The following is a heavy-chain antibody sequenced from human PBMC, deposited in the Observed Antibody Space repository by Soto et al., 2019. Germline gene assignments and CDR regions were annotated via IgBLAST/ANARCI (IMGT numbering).Heavy chain of an antibody. CDR1: GGSISSGGYS. J-gene: IGHJ5*02. D-gene: IGHD2-15*01. Sequence: QLQLQESGSGLVKPSQTLSLTCAVSGGSISSGGYSWSWIRQPPGKGLEWIGYIYHSGSTYYNPSLTGXVXIXXDRPKHQFSLKLSSVTAADTAVYSCARGPVGAAPPWGHGTLVGVSS. V-gene: IGHV4-30-2*01. CDR2: IYHSGST. CDR3: ARGPVGAAPP.